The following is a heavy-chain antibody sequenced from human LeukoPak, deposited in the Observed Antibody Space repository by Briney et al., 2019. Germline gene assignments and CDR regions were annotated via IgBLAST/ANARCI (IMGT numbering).Heavy chain of an antibody. CDR3: ASTDNYYDSSGYSFTESDY. D-gene: IGHD3-22*01. Sequence: PGGSLRLSCAASGFTFSNAWMSWVRQAPGKGLEWVANIKQDGSEKYYVDSVKGRFTISRDNAKNSLYLQMNSLRAEDTAVYYCASTDNYYDSSGYSFTESDYWGQGTLVTVSS. J-gene: IGHJ4*02. V-gene: IGHV3-7*01. CDR1: GFTFSNAW. CDR2: IKQDGSEK.